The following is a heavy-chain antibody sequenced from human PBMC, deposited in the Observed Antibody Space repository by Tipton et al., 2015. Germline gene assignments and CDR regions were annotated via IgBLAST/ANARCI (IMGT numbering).Heavy chain of an antibody. D-gene: IGHD6-19*01. J-gene: IGHJ5*02. V-gene: IGHV3-33*01. Sequence: SLRLSCVASGFNFSDYGIHWVRQAPGKGPEWVAVIWYDGNNKYYADSVKGRFTISRDNSKNTVFLQMSSLRVEDTALYFCARVKSSGWPFDPWGQGTLVAVSS. CDR1: GFNFSDYG. CDR2: IWYDGNNK. CDR3: ARVKSSGWPFDP.